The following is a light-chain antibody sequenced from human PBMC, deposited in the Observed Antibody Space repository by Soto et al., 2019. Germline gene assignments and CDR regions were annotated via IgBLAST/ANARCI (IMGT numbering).Light chain of an antibody. J-gene: IGKJ1*01. Sequence: DIQMTQSPSTLSASIGDRVTITCRASQSINNWLAWYQQKPGKAPKLLIYDASSLESGVPSRFSGSGSGTEFTLTISXLQPDDLATYYCQQYNLYWTFGQGTKVDIK. CDR3: QQYNLYWT. CDR2: DAS. CDR1: QSINNW. V-gene: IGKV1-5*01.